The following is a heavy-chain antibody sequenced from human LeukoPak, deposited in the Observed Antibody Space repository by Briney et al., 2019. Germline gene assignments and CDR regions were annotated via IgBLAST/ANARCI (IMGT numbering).Heavy chain of an antibody. CDR2: ISGSGGST. CDR1: GFTFSSYA. V-gene: IGHV3-23*01. CDR3: AKLPIREVRGVIRGGFDY. D-gene: IGHD3-10*01. Sequence: PGGSLRLSCAAPGFTFSSYAMSWVRQAPGKGLEWVSAISGSGGSTHYADSVKGRFTISRDNSKNTLYLQMNSLRAEDTAIYYCAKLPIREVRGVIRGGFDYWGQGTLVTVSS. J-gene: IGHJ4*02.